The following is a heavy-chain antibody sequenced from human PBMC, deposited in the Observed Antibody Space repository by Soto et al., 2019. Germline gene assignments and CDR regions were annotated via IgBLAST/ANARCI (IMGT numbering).Heavy chain of an antibody. D-gene: IGHD3-10*01. J-gene: IGHJ6*02. CDR1: GGSISSYY. CDR3: ASGRALLWFGELSDYYYYGMDV. CDR2: IYYSGST. Sequence: SETLSLTCTVSGGSISSYYWICIRHPPGKGLEWIGYIYYSGSTNYHPSLKSRVTISVDTSKNQFSLKLSSVTAADTAVYYCASGRALLWFGELSDYYYYGMDVWGQGTTVTVS. V-gene: IGHV4-59*08.